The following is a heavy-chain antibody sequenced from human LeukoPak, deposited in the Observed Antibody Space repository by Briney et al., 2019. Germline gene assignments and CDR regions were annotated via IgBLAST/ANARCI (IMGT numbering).Heavy chain of an antibody. J-gene: IGHJ4*02. D-gene: IGHD2-15*01. V-gene: IGHV3-20*04. CDR2: IKWNGGST. CDR1: GFTFDDYG. Sequence: GGSVRLSCAASGFTFDDYGMSWVRQAPAKGLEWVSGIKWNGGSTGYADSVEGRFTISRDNAKNSLYLQMNSLRAEDTALYYCARSVAASRDYWGQGTLVTVSS. CDR3: ARSVAASRDY.